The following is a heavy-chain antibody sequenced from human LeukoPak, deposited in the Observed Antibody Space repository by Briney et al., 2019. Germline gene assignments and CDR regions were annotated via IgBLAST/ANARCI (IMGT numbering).Heavy chain of an antibody. D-gene: IGHD6-13*01. J-gene: IGHJ4*02. Sequence: RGSLRLSCSASGFIISDYAMHWVRQAPGKGLEYVSGISANGGSTYYADSVKGRFTVSRDTSKNTLYLQMSSLRAEDTAIYYCVKDLYKGDSASWYFFHYWGQGTLVTVSS. V-gene: IGHV3-64D*06. CDR2: ISANGGST. CDR3: VKDLYKGDSASWYFFHY. CDR1: GFIISDYA.